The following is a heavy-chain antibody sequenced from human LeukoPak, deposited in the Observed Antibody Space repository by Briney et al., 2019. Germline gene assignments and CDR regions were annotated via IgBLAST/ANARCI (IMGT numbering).Heavy chain of an antibody. Sequence: SQTLSLTCAISGDSVSSSSAAWNWIRQSPSRGLEWLGRTYYRSKWYNDYTAYVKSRITIDPDTSKNQFSLQLNSVTPEDTAVYYCARGGHQLSYYFDYWGQGTLVTVSS. CDR1: GDSVSSSSAA. V-gene: IGHV6-1*01. CDR2: TYYRSKWYN. J-gene: IGHJ4*02. D-gene: IGHD2-2*01. CDR3: ARGGHQLSYYFDY.